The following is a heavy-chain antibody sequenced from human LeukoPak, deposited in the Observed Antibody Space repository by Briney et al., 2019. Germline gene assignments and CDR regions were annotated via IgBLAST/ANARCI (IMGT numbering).Heavy chain of an antibody. V-gene: IGHV1-69*05. D-gene: IGHD1-26*01. J-gene: IGHJ4*02. CDR3: AREDIMVGATPHDY. CDR2: IIPIFGTA. Sequence: SVKVSCKASGGTFSSYAISWVREAPGQGLEWMGRIIPIFGTANYAQKFQGRVTITTDESTSTAYMELSSLRSEDTAVYYCAREDIMVGATPHDYWGQGTLVTVSS. CDR1: GGTFSSYA.